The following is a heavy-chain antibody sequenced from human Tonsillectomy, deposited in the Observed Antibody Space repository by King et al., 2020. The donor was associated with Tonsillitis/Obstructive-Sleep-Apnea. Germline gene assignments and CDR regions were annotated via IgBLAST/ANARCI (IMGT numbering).Heavy chain of an antibody. CDR3: ARAPDYGDYSWYFDY. V-gene: IGHV3-30*04. CDR1: GFTFRSYT. Sequence: VQLVESGGGVVQPGRSLRLSCAGSGFTFRSYTMHWVRQATGKGLEWVAVISYDGTNKYYADSVKGRFTISRDNSKNTLYLQMNSLKPEDTALYYCARAPDYGDYSWYFDYWGQGTLVTVSS. CDR2: ISYDGTNK. J-gene: IGHJ4*02. D-gene: IGHD4-17*01.